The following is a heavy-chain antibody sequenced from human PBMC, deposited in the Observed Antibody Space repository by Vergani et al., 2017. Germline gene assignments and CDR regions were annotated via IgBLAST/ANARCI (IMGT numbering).Heavy chain of an antibody. CDR2: ISWNSNSI. CDR1: GFTSAGYA. Sequence: EVQLEESGGGLVLPGRSLRLSCVASGFTSAGYAMHWVRQAPGKGLEWVAGISWNSNSIGYADSVKGRFTISRDNAKNSLYLQMNSLRDEDTALYCCAKDLGTSSGGGWFDPWGQGTLVTVSS. J-gene: IGHJ5*02. V-gene: IGHV3-9*02. CDR3: AKDLGTSSGGGWFDP. D-gene: IGHD6-6*01.